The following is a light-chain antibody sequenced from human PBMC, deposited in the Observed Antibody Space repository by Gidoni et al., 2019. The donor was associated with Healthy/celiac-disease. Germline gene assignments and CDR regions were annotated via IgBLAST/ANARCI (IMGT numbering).Light chain of an antibody. J-gene: IGLJ2*01. CDR1: SSDVGGYND. CDR3: SSYAGSNNLV. V-gene: IGLV2-8*01. Sequence: QSALTQPPSASGSPGQSVTISCTGTSSDVGGYNDVSWYQQHPGKAPKLMIYEVSQRPSGVPDRFSGSKSGNTASLTVSGLQAEDEADYYCSSYAGSNNLVFGGGTKLTV. CDR2: EVS.